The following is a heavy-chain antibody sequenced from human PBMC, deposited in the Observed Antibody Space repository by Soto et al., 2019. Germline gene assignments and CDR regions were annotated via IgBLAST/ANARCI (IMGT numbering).Heavy chain of an antibody. CDR2: IYYSGST. Sequence: PSETLSLTCTVSGGSISSYYWSWIRQPPGKGLEWIGYIYYSGSTNYNPSLKSRVTISVDTSMNQFSLKLSSVTAADTAVYYCARGRRFLWNYMDVWGKGTTVTVSS. V-gene: IGHV4-59*01. CDR3: ARGRRFLWNYMDV. D-gene: IGHD3-3*01. J-gene: IGHJ6*03. CDR1: GGSISSYY.